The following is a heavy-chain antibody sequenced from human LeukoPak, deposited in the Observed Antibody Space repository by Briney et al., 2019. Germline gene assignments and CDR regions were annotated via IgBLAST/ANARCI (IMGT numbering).Heavy chain of an antibody. CDR3: ARLTFGGYSGSGSDI. CDR2: IKNDGSST. V-gene: IGHV3-74*01. D-gene: IGHD3-10*01. CDR1: GFTFSSYW. Sequence: GGSLRLSCAASGFTFSSYWMHWVRQAPGKGLAWVSRIKNDGSSTNYADSVKGRFTISRDNAKNTLYLQMNSLRAEDTAVYYCARLTFGGYSGSGSDIWGQGTMVTVSS. J-gene: IGHJ3*02.